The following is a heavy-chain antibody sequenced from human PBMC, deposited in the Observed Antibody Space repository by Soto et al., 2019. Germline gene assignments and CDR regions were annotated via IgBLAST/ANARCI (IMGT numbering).Heavy chain of an antibody. CDR2: ITSKADGETA. V-gene: IGHV3-15*01. CDR1: GSTSTNAW. CDR3: AREDHGDYGFYF. Sequence: PGGSLRLSCAPSGSTSTNAWMSWLRQAPGKGLEWVGRITSKADGETADYAAPVKGRFTISRDDSKNTLYLQMNSLKADDTAVYYCAREDHGDYGFYFWGKGTLVTVSS. D-gene: IGHD4-17*01. J-gene: IGHJ4*02.